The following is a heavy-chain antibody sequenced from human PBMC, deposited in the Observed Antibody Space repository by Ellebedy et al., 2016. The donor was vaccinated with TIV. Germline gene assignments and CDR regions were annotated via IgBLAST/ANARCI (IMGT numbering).Heavy chain of an antibody. CDR1: GFTFSSYD. Sequence: GGSLRLSXAASGFTFSSYDMHWVRQATGKGLEWVSGIDTAGDTYYPGSVKGRFTISRENAKNSLYLQMNSLRAGDTAVYYCARSYYYYYGMDVWGQGTTVTVSS. CDR3: ARSYYYYYGMDV. V-gene: IGHV3-13*01. CDR2: IDTAGDT. J-gene: IGHJ6*02.